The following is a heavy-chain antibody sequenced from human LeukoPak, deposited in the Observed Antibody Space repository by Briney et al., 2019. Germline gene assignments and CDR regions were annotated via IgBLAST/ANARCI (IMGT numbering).Heavy chain of an antibody. J-gene: IGHJ1*01. CDR1: GYTFSNYG. V-gene: IGHV1-2*02. D-gene: IGHD3-22*01. CDR3: ARDTAYYYDSSGYSRDFQH. Sequence: ASVKVSCKASGYTFSNYGISWVRQAPGQGLEWMGWINPNSGGTNYAQKFQGRVTMTRDTSISTAYMELSRLRSDDTAVYYCARDTAYYYDSSGYSRDFQHWGQGTLVTVSS. CDR2: INPNSGGT.